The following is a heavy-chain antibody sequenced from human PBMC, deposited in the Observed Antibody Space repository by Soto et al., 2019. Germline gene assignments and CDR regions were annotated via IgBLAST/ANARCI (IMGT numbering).Heavy chain of an antibody. CDR2: IFHDGYI. CDR3: ARLQTAVPHY. CDR1: GDSISGSPYY. J-gene: IGHJ4*02. D-gene: IGHD6-13*01. Sequence: QVQLQESGPGLVMPSATLSLTCSVSGDSISGSPYYWVWIRQPPGKRLEWIGSIFHDGYIVYTPSLKSGSTITLETTQNQFALKLTSVADADTVIYFCARLQTAVPHYWGQGILVPVSS. V-gene: IGHV4-39*01.